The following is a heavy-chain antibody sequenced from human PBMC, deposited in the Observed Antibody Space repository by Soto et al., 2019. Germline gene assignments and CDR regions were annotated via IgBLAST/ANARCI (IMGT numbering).Heavy chain of an antibody. Sequence: VASVKVSCKASGYTFTSYDINWVRQATGQGLGWMGWMNPNSGNTGYAQKFQGRVTMTRNTSISTAYMELSSLRSEDTAVYYCARGPVVDFWSGSWGQGTLVTVSS. D-gene: IGHD3-3*01. CDR1: GYTFTSYD. V-gene: IGHV1-8*01. CDR3: ARGPVVDFWSGS. J-gene: IGHJ5*02. CDR2: MNPNSGNT.